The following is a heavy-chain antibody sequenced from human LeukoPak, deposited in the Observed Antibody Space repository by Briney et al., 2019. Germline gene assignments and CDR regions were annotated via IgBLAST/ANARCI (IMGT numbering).Heavy chain of an antibody. CDR1: GFTFSSYN. D-gene: IGHD1-26*01. CDR2: ISSSSSYI. V-gene: IGHV3-21*01. Sequence: GGSLRLSCAASGFTFSSYNMNWVRQAPGKGLEWVSSISSSSSYIYYADSVKGRFTISRDNAKNSLYLQMNSLRAEDTAVYYCAREEWEPRAFDIWGQGTMVTVSS. CDR3: AREEWEPRAFDI. J-gene: IGHJ3*02.